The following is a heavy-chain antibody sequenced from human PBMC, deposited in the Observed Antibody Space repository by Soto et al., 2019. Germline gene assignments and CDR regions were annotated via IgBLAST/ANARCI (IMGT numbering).Heavy chain of an antibody. V-gene: IGHV4-39*01. CDR2: IYYSGST. Sequence: SETLSLTCTVSGGSISSSSYYWGWIRQPPGKGLEWIGSIYYSGSTYYNPSLKSRVTISVDTSKNQFSLKLSSVTAADTAVYYCARYYYGSGMPGFDYWGQGTLVTVSS. D-gene: IGHD3-10*01. J-gene: IGHJ4*02. CDR1: GGSISSSSYY. CDR3: ARYYYGSGMPGFDY.